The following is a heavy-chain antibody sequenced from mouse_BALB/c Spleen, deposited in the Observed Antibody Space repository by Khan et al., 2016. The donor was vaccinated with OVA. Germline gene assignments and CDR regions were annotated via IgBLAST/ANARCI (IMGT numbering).Heavy chain of an antibody. CDR1: GFSSTSFG. CDR2: TWGDGST. D-gene: IGHD2-12*01. J-gene: IGHJ4*01. V-gene: IGHV2-3*01. Sequence: VKLEESGPGLVAPSQSLSYTCTVSGFSSTSFGVNRVRQPPGKGLEWLGVTWGDGSTNSHSALISCLNISKDNSKCQVYVKLNCQQTDDTSTYYCASVIITEGYYAMDYWGQGTSVTVSS. CDR3: ASVIITEGYYAMDY.